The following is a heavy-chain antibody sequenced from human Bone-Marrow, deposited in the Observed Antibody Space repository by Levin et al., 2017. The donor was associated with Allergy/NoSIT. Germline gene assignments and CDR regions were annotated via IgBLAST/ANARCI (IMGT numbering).Heavy chain of an antibody. Sequence: QSGGSLRLSCAASGFRFSSYGMHWVRQAPGKGLEWVAVISYDGAKKHHGDSVKGRFTISRDNSRDTLYLEMNSLRAEDTAVYYCAKDRPGGIEVAGTCPDYWGQGTLVIVSS. CDR3: AKDRPGGIEVAGTCPDY. CDR1: GFRFSSYG. CDR2: ISYDGAKK. J-gene: IGHJ4*02. V-gene: IGHV3-30*18. D-gene: IGHD6-19*01.